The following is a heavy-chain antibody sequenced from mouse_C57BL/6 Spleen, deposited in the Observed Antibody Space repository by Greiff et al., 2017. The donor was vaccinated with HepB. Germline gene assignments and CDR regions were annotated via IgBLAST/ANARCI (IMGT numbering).Heavy chain of an antibody. J-gene: IGHJ2*01. D-gene: IGHD1-1*01. CDR1: GYSFTGYY. CDR2: INPSTGGT. CDR3: ARGGIYYYGSSNYFDY. V-gene: IGHV1-42*01. Sequence: EVKLQESGPELVKPGASVKISCKASGYSFTGYYMNWVKQSPEKSLEWIGEINPSTGGTTYNQKFKAKATLTVDKSSSTAYMQLKSLTSEDSAVYYCARGGIYYYGSSNYFDYWGQGTTLTVSS.